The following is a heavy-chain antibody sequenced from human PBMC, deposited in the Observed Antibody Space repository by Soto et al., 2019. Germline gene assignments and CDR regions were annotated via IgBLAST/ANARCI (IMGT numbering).Heavy chain of an antibody. CDR1: GFTFSSYA. Sequence: EVQLLESGGGLVQPGGSLRLSCAASGFTFSSYAMSWVRQAPGKGLEWVSAISGSGGSTYYADSVKGRFTISRDNSKNTLYLQMNSLRAEDTAVYYCAKVGSGYYHRYGTYYYYYGMDVWGQGTTVTVSS. J-gene: IGHJ6*02. D-gene: IGHD3-22*01. V-gene: IGHV3-23*01. CDR2: ISGSGGST. CDR3: AKVGSGYYHRYGTYYYYYGMDV.